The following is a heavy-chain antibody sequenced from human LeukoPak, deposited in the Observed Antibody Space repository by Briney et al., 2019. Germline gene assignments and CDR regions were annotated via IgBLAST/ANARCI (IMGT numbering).Heavy chain of an antibody. CDR3: AREGAINSKFHWLDP. Sequence: EASVKVSCKSSGYTFNGYYMHWVRQAPGQGLEWMGWINPNNGGTKYAQNFQGRVTMTRDTSISTAYMEMRSLRSDDTAVYYCAREGAINSKFHWLDPWGPGILITVSS. J-gene: IGHJ5*02. D-gene: IGHD4/OR15-4a*01. V-gene: IGHV1-2*02. CDR2: INPNNGGT. CDR1: GYTFNGYY.